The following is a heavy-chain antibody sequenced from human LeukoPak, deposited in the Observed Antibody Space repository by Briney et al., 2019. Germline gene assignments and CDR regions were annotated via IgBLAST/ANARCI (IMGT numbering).Heavy chain of an antibody. J-gene: IGHJ5*02. V-gene: IGHV4-39*02. CDR1: DGSISSASYY. Sequence: PSETLSLTCTVSDGSISSASYYWGWIRQPPGKGLEWIASIYHSGDTYYNPSLKSRVTISVDTSKNHLSLKLSSVTAADTAVYYCARSKAHLSTSWYGNWFDPWGQGTLVTVSS. D-gene: IGHD6-13*01. CDR2: IYHSGDT. CDR3: ARSKAHLSTSWYGNWFDP.